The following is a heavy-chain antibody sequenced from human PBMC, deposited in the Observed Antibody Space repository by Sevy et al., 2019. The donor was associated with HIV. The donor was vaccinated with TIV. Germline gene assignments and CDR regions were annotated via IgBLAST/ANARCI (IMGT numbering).Heavy chain of an antibody. V-gene: IGHV4-30-2*01. Sequence: SETLSLTCAVSGGPISSGVYSWNWIRQPPGKGLEWVGYIIHTGNTYYNPSLKGRVTMSVDRSKNQFSLKMSSVTAADTAVYFCARDGGTMTTPGSFDFWGQGTMVTVSS. CDR3: ARDGGTMTTPGSFDF. CDR1: GGPISSGVYS. J-gene: IGHJ3*01. D-gene: IGHD4-17*01. CDR2: IIHTGNT.